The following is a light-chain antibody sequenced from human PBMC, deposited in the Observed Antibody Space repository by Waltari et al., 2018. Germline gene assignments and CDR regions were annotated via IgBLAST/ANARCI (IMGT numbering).Light chain of an antibody. J-gene: IGLJ1*01. CDR2: DNN. CDR3: ASWDDSLNDFV. CDR1: RYNIGENV. Sequence: QSVLTQPHSASGTPGQRVTISFSGSRYNIGENVVNWYQHLHGTAPKLLMSDNNQRPSGVPDRFSGSKSGTSASLAISGLQSEDEADYYCASWDDSLNDFVFGTGTKVTVL. V-gene: IGLV1-44*01.